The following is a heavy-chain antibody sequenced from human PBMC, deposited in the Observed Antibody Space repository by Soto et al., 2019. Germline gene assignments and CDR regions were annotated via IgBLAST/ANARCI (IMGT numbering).Heavy chain of an antibody. CDR3: ARGGYLDSGVSNCYYGMDV. D-gene: IGHD3-22*01. Sequence: QVQLVQSGAEVKKPGSSVKVSCKASGGTFSSYAISWVRQAPGQGLEWMGGIIPIFGTANYAQKFQGRVTITADESTSTAYMELSSLRSEDTAVYYCARGGYLDSGVSNCYYGMDVWGQGTTVTVSS. J-gene: IGHJ6*02. CDR1: GGTFSSYA. V-gene: IGHV1-69*01. CDR2: IIPIFGTA.